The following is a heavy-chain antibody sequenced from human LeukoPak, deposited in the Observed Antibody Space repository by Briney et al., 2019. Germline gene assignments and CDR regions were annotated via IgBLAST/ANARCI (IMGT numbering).Heavy chain of an antibody. CDR1: GGSFSGYY. V-gene: IGHV4-34*01. D-gene: IGHD3-22*01. Sequence: PSETLSLTCAVYGGSFSGYYCSWIRQPPGKGLEWIGEINHSGSTNYNPSLKSRVTISVDTSKNQFSLKLSSVTAADTAVYYCARGYRDITMIVVVITRRFDPWGQGTLVTVSS. CDR2: INHSGST. J-gene: IGHJ5*02. CDR3: ARGYRDITMIVVVITRRFDP.